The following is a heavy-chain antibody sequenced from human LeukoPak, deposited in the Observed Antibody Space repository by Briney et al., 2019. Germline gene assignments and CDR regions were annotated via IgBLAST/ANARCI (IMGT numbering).Heavy chain of an antibody. CDR1: GYSISRGYY. CDR3: AREGASGWYEHRYDY. V-gene: IGHV4-38-2*02. J-gene: IGHJ4*02. Sequence: PSETLSLTCGVSGYSISRGYYWGWIRQPPGKGLEWIGSIYHTGNTYYNPSLKSRVTISVDTSKNQFSLKVRSVTAADTAVYYCAREGASGWYEHRYDYWGQGTLVTVSS. CDR2: IYHTGNT. D-gene: IGHD6-19*01.